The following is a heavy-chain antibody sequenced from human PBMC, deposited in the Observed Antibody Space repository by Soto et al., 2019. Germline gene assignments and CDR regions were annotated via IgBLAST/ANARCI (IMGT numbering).Heavy chain of an antibody. J-gene: IGHJ4*02. Sequence: HPGGSLRLSCAASGFAFSSYAMSWVRQAPGKGLEWVSAISGSGGSTHYADSVKGRFTISRDISKNTLYLQMNSLRAEDTAVYYCAKHTSSSWGPLGDYWAQGTLVTVSS. D-gene: IGHD6-13*01. CDR1: GFAFSSYA. CDR3: AKHTSSSWGPLGDY. V-gene: IGHV3-23*01. CDR2: ISGSGGST.